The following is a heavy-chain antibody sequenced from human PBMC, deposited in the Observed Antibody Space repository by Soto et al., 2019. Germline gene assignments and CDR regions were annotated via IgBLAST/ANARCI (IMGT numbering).Heavy chain of an antibody. CDR1: GFTFSSYA. CDR2: ISGSGGST. J-gene: IGHJ3*02. Sequence: GGSLRLSCAASGFTFSSYAMSWVRQAPGKGLEWVSAISGSGGSTYYADSVKGRFTISRDNSKNTLYLQMNSLRAEDTAVYYCAKSLPDYGDYGGLWEDAFDIWGQGTMVTVSS. CDR3: AKSLPDYGDYGGLWEDAFDI. V-gene: IGHV3-23*01. D-gene: IGHD4-17*01.